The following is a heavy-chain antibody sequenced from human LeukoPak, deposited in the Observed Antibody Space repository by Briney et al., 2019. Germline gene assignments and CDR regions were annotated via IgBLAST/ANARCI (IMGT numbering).Heavy chain of an antibody. CDR2: IYYGGST. Sequence: SETLSLTCTVSGGSISSSSYYWGWIRQPPGKGLEWIGSIYYGGSTYYNPSLKSRVTISVDTSKNQFSLRLSSVTAADTAVYYCARQVLEAVTGTGGFDYWGQGTLVTVSS. D-gene: IGHD6-19*01. J-gene: IGHJ4*02. V-gene: IGHV4-39*01. CDR3: ARQVLEAVTGTGGFDY. CDR1: GGSISSSSYY.